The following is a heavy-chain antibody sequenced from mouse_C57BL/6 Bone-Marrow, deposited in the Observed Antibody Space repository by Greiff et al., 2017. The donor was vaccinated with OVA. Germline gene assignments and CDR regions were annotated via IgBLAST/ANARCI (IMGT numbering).Heavy chain of an antibody. CDR1: GYTFTSYW. J-gene: IGHJ4*01. Sequence: QVQLKQSGAELAKPGASVKLSCQASGYTFTSYWMHWVKQRPGQGLEWIGYINPSSGYTKYNQKFKDKATLTADKSSSTAYMQLSSLTYEDSAVYYCASYYSFFYYAMDYWGQGTSVTVSS. D-gene: IGHD1-1*01. CDR3: ASYYSFFYYAMDY. CDR2: INPSSGYT. V-gene: IGHV1-7*01.